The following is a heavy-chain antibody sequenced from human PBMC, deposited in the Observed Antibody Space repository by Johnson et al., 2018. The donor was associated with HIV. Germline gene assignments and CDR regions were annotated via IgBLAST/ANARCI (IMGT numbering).Heavy chain of an antibody. CDR2: ISWNSGSI. V-gene: IGHV3-9*01. J-gene: IGHJ3*02. D-gene: IGHD3-22*01. Sequence: VQLVESGGGVVQPGRSLRLSCVASGFTFDDYAMHWVRQAPGKGLQWVSGISWNSGSIGYADSVKGRFTISRDNAKNSLYLQINSLRAEDTAVYYCARDSRISLIVVVSRGGFDIWGQGTMVTVSS. CDR3: ARDSRISLIVVVSRGGFDI. CDR1: GFTFDDYA.